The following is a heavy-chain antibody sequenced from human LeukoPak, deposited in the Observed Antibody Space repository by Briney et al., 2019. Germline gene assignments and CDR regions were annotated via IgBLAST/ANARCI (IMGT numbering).Heavy chain of an antibody. CDR1: GFTFSSYA. CDR2: ISYDGSNK. CDR3: ARAAWDYYDSSGYYYDY. Sequence: GGYLRLSCAASGFTFSSYAMHWVRQAPGKGLEWVAVISYDGSNKYYADSVKGRFTISRDNSKNTLYLQMNSLRAEDTAVYYCARAAWDYYDSSGYYYDYWGQGTLVTVSS. D-gene: IGHD3-22*01. J-gene: IGHJ4*02. V-gene: IGHV3-30-3*01.